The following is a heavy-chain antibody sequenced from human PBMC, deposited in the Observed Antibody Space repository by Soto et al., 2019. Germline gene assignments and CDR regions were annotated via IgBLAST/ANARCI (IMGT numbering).Heavy chain of an antibody. Sequence: QVQLVQSGAEVKKPGASVRVSCRTSGYTFTSYDINWVRQTTGQGLEWMGWMNPNSGNTGYAQKFQGRVTMTRSTSISTAYMELNSLGSEDTAVYYCAKTICDDSECDGFAYWGQGTLVTVAS. D-gene: IGHD3-22*01. CDR2: MNPNSGNT. J-gene: IGHJ4*02. CDR1: GYTFTSYD. V-gene: IGHV1-8*01. CDR3: AKTICDDSECDGFAY.